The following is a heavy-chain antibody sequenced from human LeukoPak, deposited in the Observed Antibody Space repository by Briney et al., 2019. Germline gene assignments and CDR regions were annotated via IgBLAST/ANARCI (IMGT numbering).Heavy chain of an antibody. Sequence: SVKVSCKASGGTFSSYAISWVRQAPGQGLEWMGGIIPIFGTANYAQKFQGRVTITTGESTSTAYMELSSLRSEDTAVYYCARGTYCSGGSCYSADYWGQGTLVTVSS. CDR2: IIPIFGTA. CDR1: GGTFSSYA. D-gene: IGHD2-15*01. V-gene: IGHV1-69*05. J-gene: IGHJ4*02. CDR3: ARGTYCSGGSCYSADY.